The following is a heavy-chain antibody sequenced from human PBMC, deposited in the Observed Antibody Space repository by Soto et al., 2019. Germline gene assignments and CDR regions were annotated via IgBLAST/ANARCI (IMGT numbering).Heavy chain of an antibody. CDR1: GFTFSSYW. CDR3: AREGWLRFPYYYYYGMDV. J-gene: IGHJ6*02. V-gene: IGHV3-7*05. CDR2: IKQDGSEK. Sequence: GGSLRLSCAASGFTFSSYWMSWVRQAPGKGLEWVANIKQDGSEKYYVDSVKGRFTISRDNAKNSLYLQMNSLRAEDTAVYYCAREGWLRFPYYYYYGMDVWGQGTTVTVSS. D-gene: IGHD5-12*01.